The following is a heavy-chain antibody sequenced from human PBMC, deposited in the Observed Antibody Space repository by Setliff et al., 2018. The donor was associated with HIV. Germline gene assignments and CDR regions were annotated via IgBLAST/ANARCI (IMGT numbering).Heavy chain of an antibody. CDR3: ARGGIAAAGTYYYYMDV. Sequence: LSLTCTVSGGSISSGGYYWSWIRQHPGKGLEWIGYIYYSGSTYYDPSLKSRVTISVDTSKNQFSLKLSSVTAADTAVYYCARGGIAAAGTYYYYMDVWGNGTTVTVSS. V-gene: IGHV4-31*02. J-gene: IGHJ6*03. CDR1: GGSISSGGYY. D-gene: IGHD6-13*01. CDR2: IYYSGST.